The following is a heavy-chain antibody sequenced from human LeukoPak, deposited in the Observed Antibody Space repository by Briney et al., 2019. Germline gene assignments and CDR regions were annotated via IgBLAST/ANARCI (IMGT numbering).Heavy chain of an antibody. D-gene: IGHD6-13*01. CDR3: TSLYSSNWYLGDY. CDR2: ITHSGIP. J-gene: IGHJ4*02. CDR1: GGSISSGGYY. Sequence: PSETLSLTCTVSGGSISSGGYYWSWIRQHPGKGLEWIGSITHSGIPYYSPSLRSRVTISLDASKNQFSLKLTSVTAADTAVYYCTSLYSSNWYLGDYWGQGALVTVSS. V-gene: IGHV4-39*07.